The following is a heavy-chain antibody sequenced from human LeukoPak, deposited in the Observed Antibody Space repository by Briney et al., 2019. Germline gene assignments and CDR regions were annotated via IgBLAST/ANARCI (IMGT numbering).Heavy chain of an antibody. Sequence: GGSLRLSCAASGFTFDDYGMSWVRQAPGKGLEWVSGINWNGGSTGYADSVEGRFTISRDNAKNSQYLQMNSLSVEDTALYYCARAQTYGDSRLLLDYWGQGTLVTVSS. V-gene: IGHV3-20*04. CDR2: INWNGGST. J-gene: IGHJ4*02. CDR3: ARAQTYGDSRLLLDY. CDR1: GFTFDDYG. D-gene: IGHD4-17*01.